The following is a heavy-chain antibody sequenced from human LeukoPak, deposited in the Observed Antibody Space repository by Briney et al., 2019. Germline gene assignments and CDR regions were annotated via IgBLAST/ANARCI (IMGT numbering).Heavy chain of an antibody. Sequence: GGSLRLSCVASGLTFSNYAMSWVRQAPGKGLEWVSILSSSGGATYYADSVKGRFTISRDNSKSTLYLQMNSLRAEDTAVYYCAKDHLGYFDPSQDYYGMDVWGQGTTVTVSS. J-gene: IGHJ6*02. D-gene: IGHD3-9*01. V-gene: IGHV3-23*01. CDR2: LSSSGGAT. CDR3: AKDHLGYFDPSQDYYGMDV. CDR1: GLTFSNYA.